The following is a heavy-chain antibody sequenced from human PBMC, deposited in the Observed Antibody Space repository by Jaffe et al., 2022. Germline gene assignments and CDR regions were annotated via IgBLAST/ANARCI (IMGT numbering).Heavy chain of an antibody. Sequence: EVQLVESGGGLVQPGGSLRLSCAASGFTFSSYEMNWVRQAPGKGLEWVSYISSSGSTIYYADSVKGRFTISRDNAKNSLYLQMNSLRAEDTAVYYCARVSFDWNDRFDYWGQGTLVTVSS. D-gene: IGHD1-1*01. CDR1: GFTFSSYE. J-gene: IGHJ4*02. CDR3: ARVSFDWNDRFDY. CDR2: ISSSGSTI. V-gene: IGHV3-48*03.